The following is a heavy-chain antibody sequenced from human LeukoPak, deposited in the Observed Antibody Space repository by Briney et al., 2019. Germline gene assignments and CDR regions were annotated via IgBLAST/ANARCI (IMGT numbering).Heavy chain of an antibody. J-gene: IGHJ4*02. CDR2: INPSGGST. CDR1: GYTFTSYY. Sequence: ASVTVSCKASGYTFTSYYMHWVRPAPGQGLEWMGIINPSGGSTSYAQKFQGRVTVTRDTSTSTVHMELSGLRSEDTAVYYCARDQEGFDYWGQGTLVTVSS. V-gene: IGHV1-46*01. CDR3: ARDQEGFDY.